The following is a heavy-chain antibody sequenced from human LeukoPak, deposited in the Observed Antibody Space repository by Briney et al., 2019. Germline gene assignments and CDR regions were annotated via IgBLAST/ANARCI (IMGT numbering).Heavy chain of an antibody. Sequence: ASVNVSCKASGYTFTSYGISWVRQAPGQGLEWMGWISAYNGNTNYAQKLQGRVTMTTDTSTSTAYMELRSLRSDDTAVYYCARDRGSSGYYSPPFDPWGQRTPFTVSS. J-gene: IGHJ5*02. CDR3: ARDRGSSGYYSPPFDP. V-gene: IGHV1-18*01. D-gene: IGHD3-22*01. CDR1: GYTFTSYG. CDR2: ISAYNGNT.